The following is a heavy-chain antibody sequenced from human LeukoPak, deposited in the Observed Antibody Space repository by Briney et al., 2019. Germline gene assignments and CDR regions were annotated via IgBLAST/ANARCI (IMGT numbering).Heavy chain of an antibody. CDR3: ARAIAVAGIPYYMDV. Sequence: GGSLRLSCAASGFTFSSYSMNWVRQAPGKGLEWVSSISSSSSYIYYADSVKGRFTISRDNAKNSLYLQMNGLRAEDTAVYYCARAIAVAGIPYYMDVWGKGTTVTVSS. J-gene: IGHJ6*03. CDR1: GFTFSSYS. V-gene: IGHV3-21*01. D-gene: IGHD6-19*01. CDR2: ISSSSSYI.